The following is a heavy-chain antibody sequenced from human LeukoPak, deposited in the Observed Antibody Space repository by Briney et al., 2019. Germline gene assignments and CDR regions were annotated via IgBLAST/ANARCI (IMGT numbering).Heavy chain of an antibody. CDR2: ISSSGGST. V-gene: IGHV3-23*01. D-gene: IGHD1-26*01. CDR3: AKDLGRVGVTFGY. J-gene: IGHJ4*02. Sequence: GGSLRLSCAASGFTFNTYAMSWVRQAPGKGLEWVSAISSSGGSTFHADSVKGRFTISRDNSKNTLYLQMNSLKAEDTAVYYCAKDLGRVGVTFGYWGQGTLVTVSS. CDR1: GFTFNTYA.